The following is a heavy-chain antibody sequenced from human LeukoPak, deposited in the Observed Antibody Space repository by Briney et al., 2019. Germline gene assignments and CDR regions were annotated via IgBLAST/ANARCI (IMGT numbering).Heavy chain of an antibody. CDR1: GFTFSSYG. CDR2: ISYDGSNK. J-gene: IGHJ4*02. CDR3: AKDRGTMVRGVITSFDY. Sequence: PGRSLRLSCAASGFTFSSYGMHWVRQAPGKGLEWVAVISYDGSNKYYADSVKGRFTISRDNAKNSLYLQMNSLRAEDTALYYCAKDRGTMVRGVITSFDYWGQGTLVTVSS. V-gene: IGHV3-30*18. D-gene: IGHD3-10*01.